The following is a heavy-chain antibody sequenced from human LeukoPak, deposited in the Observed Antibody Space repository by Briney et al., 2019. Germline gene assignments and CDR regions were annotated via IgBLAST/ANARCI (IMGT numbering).Heavy chain of an antibody. CDR2: IYYSGST. CDR1: GGSISSSNYY. V-gene: IGHV4-39*01. D-gene: IGHD2-15*01. J-gene: IGHJ4*02. CDR3: ARQRGYCSSGSCYGMFDY. Sequence: SETLSLTCTVSGGSISSSNYYWGWIRQPPGKGLEWIGSIYYSGSTYYNPSLKSRVTVSVDTSKNQFSLKLSSVTAADTAVYYCARQRGYCSSGSCYGMFDYWGQGTLVTVSS.